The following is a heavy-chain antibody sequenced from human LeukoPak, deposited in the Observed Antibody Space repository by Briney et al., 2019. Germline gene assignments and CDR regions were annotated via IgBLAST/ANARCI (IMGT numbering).Heavy chain of an antibody. CDR3: TTDRAGAAATMSY. D-gene: IGHD2-15*01. CDR1: GFTFNSAW. V-gene: IGHV3-15*01. CDR2: IKSKTDGGTT. J-gene: IGHJ4*02. Sequence: GGSLRLSCAASGFTFNSAWMSWVRQAPGKGLEWVGRIKSKTDGGTTDYAAPVKGRFTISRDDPRNTLYLQMNSLKTEDTAVYYCTTDRAGAAATMSYWGQGTLVTVSP.